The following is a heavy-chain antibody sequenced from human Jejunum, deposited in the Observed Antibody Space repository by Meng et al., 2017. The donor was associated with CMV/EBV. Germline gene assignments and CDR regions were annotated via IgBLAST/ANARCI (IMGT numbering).Heavy chain of an antibody. CDR1: GFTFDDYD. CDR2: IKYNGATT. D-gene: IGHD3-22*01. J-gene: IGHJ3*01. Sequence: GFTFDDYDMTWVRQVPNKGLEWVSTIKYNGATTAYADSVRGRFTISRDNPQDSLFLHMNNLRAEDTALYYCARASHITMIAPWGLHVWGQGTMVTVSS. CDR3: ARASHITMIAPWGLHV. V-gene: IGHV3-20*03.